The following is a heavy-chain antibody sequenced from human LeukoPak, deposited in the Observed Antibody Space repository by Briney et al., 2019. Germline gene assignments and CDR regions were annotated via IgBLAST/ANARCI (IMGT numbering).Heavy chain of an antibody. Sequence: GASVKVSCKASGYTFTSYGISWVRQAPGQGLEWMGWISAYKGNTNYAQKLQGRVTMTTDTSTSTAYMELRSLRSDDTAVYYCARDGGTYYYGSGRDPRFDPWGQGTLVTVSS. CDR3: ARDGGTYYYGSGRDPRFDP. V-gene: IGHV1-18*04. CDR1: GYTFTSYG. D-gene: IGHD3-10*01. CDR2: ISAYKGNT. J-gene: IGHJ5*02.